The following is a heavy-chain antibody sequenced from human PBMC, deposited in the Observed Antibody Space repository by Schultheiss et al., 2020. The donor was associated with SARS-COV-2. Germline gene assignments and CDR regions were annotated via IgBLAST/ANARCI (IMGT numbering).Heavy chain of an antibody. CDR2: IYHSGST. CDR3: ARAQYSYGSDFDY. D-gene: IGHD5-18*01. CDR1: GYSISSGYY. V-gene: IGHV4-38-2*02. Sequence: SETLSLTCTVSGYSISSGYYWGWIRQPPGKGLEWIGSIYHSGSTYYNPSLKSRVTISVDTSKNQFSLKLSSVTAADTAVYYCARAQYSYGSDFDYWGQGTLVTVSS. J-gene: IGHJ4*02.